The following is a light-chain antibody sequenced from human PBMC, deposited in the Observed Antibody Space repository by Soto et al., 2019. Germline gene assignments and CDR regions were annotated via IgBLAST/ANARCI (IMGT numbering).Light chain of an antibody. V-gene: IGKV4-1*01. J-gene: IGKJ5*01. CDR2: WAS. CDR1: QSVLSSSNNKNY. Sequence: DIVMTQSPDSLAVSLGERATINCRSSQSVLSSSNNKNYLAWYQQKPGQPPKLXIYWASTRESGVPDRFSGSGSGTEFTLTISSLQAEDVAVYSCQQYYNSPITFGQGTRLEIK. CDR3: QQYYNSPIT.